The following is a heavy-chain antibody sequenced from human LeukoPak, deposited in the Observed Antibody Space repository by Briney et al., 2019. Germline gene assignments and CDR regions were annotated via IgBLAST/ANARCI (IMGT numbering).Heavy chain of an antibody. Sequence: PGGSLRLSCAASGFTFSSYAMSWVRQAPGKGLEWVSSISSSSSYIYYADSVKGRFTISRDNAKNSLYLQMNSLRAEDTAVYYCARGSNYDSSGFDYWGQGTLVTVSS. CDR3: ARGSNYDSSGFDY. V-gene: IGHV3-21*01. J-gene: IGHJ4*02. D-gene: IGHD3-22*01. CDR2: ISSSSSYI. CDR1: GFTFSSYA.